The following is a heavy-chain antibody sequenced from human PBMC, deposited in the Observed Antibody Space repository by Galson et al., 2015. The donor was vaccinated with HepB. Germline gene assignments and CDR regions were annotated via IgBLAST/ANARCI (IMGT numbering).Heavy chain of an antibody. CDR3: AKLTVSSGSAATAY. CDR2: ISASGAST. V-gene: IGHV3-23*01. CDR1: RFTFSSHG. Sequence: SLRLSCAASRFTFSSHGMSWVRQAPGTGLEWVSSISASGASTYYADSVKGRFIISRDNSKNTLYLQMTSLRDEDTAVYYCAKLTVSSGSAATAYWVPRSLVTAPS. D-gene: IGHD3-10*01. J-gene: IGHJ4*02.